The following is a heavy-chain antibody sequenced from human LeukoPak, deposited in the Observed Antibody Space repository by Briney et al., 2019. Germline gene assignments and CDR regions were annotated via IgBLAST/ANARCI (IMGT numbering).Heavy chain of an antibody. V-gene: IGHV1-18*01. Sequence: ASVKVSCKASGYTFTSYGISWVRQAPGQGLEWMGWISAYNGNTNYAQKLQGRVTMTTDTSTSTAYMELRSLRSDDSAVYYCARGGTPDSSGWAFDYWGQGTLVTVSS. CDR2: ISAYNGNT. D-gene: IGHD6-19*01. CDR3: ARGGTPDSSGWAFDY. J-gene: IGHJ4*02. CDR1: GYTFTSYG.